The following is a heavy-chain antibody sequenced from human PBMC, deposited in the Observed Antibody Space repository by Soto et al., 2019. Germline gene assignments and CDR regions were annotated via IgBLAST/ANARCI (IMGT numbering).Heavy chain of an antibody. CDR3: GRHYGGVTTGIGY. CDR1: GYAFPYYL. J-gene: IGHJ4*01. V-gene: IGHV5-51*01. Sequence: GESLKISWEGPGYAFPYYLIGWERQMPGKGREWMGVTYPFDSDARYSPSFHGRVTISAVQSTNTAYLELSRLQASDTAIYVCGRHYGGVTTGIGYWGQGTLVTVSS. D-gene: IGHD3-16*01. CDR2: TYPFDSDA.